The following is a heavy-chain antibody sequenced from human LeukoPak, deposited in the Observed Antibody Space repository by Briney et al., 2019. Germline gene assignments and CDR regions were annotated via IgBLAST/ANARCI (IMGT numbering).Heavy chain of an antibody. CDR2: IDPSDSYT. Sequence: GESLKISCEGSGYSFTSYWIGWVRQMPGKGLEWMGRIDPSDSYTNYSPSFQGHVTISADKSISTAYLQWSSLKASDTAMYYCARQTWGGSYYEVGFVDYWGQGTLVTVSS. V-gene: IGHV5-10-1*01. J-gene: IGHJ4*02. CDR3: ARQTWGGSYYEVGFVDY. D-gene: IGHD1-26*01. CDR1: GYSFTSYW.